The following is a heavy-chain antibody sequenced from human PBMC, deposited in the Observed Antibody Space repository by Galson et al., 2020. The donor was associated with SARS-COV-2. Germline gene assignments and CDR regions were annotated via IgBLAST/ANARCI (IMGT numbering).Heavy chain of an antibody. J-gene: IGHJ4*02. D-gene: IGHD6-19*01. CDR3: ADGVVAGNGY. CDR2: IYTSGST. CDR1: GGSISSGSYY. Sequence: SETLSLTCTVSGGSISSGSYYWSWIRQPAGKGLEWIGRIYTSGSTNYNPSLQSRPTISIDTSKNQFSLELTSGTAADTAVYFCADGVVAGNGYWGQGILVTVSS. V-gene: IGHV4-61*02.